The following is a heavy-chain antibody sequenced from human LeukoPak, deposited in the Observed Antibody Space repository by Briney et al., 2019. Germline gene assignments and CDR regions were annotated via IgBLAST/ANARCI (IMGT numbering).Heavy chain of an antibody. CDR1: GYTFTNNW. Sequence: ASVKVSCKAFGYTFTNNWMHWVRQAPGQGPEWMGLISPTGGSTAYAQKFQGRVTLTTDTSTRTAYMDLRSLRSDDTAVYHCARVALGSWYFDLWGRGTLVTVSS. J-gene: IGHJ2*01. V-gene: IGHV1-46*01. CDR2: ISPTGGST. D-gene: IGHD2-15*01. CDR3: ARVALGSWYFDL.